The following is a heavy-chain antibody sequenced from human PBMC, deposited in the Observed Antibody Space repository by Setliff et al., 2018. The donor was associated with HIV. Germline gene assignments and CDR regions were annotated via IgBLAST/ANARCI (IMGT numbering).Heavy chain of an antibody. D-gene: IGHD1-1*01. J-gene: IGHJ4*02. V-gene: IGHV3-23*01. Sequence: GGSLRLSCAASGFTFSSYWMSWVRQAPGKGLEWVSAISTSGGAADYADSVKGRFTISRDNSRNTLYLQMNSLRAEDTALYFCARRGNLLEGRQLDSWGQGTLVTVSS. CDR2: ISTSGGAA. CDR3: ARRGNLLEGRQLDS. CDR1: GFTFSSYW.